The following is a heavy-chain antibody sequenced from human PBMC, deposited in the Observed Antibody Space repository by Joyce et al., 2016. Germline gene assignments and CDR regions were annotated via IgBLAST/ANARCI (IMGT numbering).Heavy chain of an antibody. CDR2: IYYSGVT. CDR3: ARGRYDIWSGLSWFDP. Sequence: QVQLQESGPGLVKPSETLSLTCTVSGDSMNSFYGAWLRQPPGKRLEWIGYIYYSGVTKYNPALESRVTLSVDTSKNQFSLRVNSVTAADTAKYYCARGRYDIWSGLSWFDPWGQGTQVTVSS. CDR1: GDSMNSFY. D-gene: IGHD3/OR15-3a*01. J-gene: IGHJ5*02. V-gene: IGHV4-59*01.